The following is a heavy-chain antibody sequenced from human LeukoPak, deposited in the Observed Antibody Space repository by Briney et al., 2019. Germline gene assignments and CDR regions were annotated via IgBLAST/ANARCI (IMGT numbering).Heavy chain of an antibody. CDR1: GFTFSSYA. CDR3: AKPTLSGSYSIAAFDI. J-gene: IGHJ3*02. Sequence: PGGSLRLSCAASGFTFSSYAMSWVRQAPGKGLEWVSAISGSGGSTYYADSVKGRFTISRDNSKNTLYLQMNRLRAEDTAVYYCAKPTLSGSYSIAAFDIWGQGTMVTVSS. CDR2: ISGSGGST. V-gene: IGHV3-23*01. D-gene: IGHD1-26*01.